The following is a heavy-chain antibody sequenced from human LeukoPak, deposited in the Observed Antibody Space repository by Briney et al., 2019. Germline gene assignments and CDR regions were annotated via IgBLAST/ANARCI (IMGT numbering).Heavy chain of an antibody. CDR2: INPNSGGT. CDR1: GYTFINHW. J-gene: IGHJ6*03. Sequence: ASVKDSCKASGYTFINHWMHWVRQAPGQGLEWMGWINPNSGGTNCAQKFQGRVTMTRDTSINTAYMELSRLRSDDTAVYYCARADIVVVPAAYYYYMDVWGKGTTVTVSS. D-gene: IGHD2-2*01. V-gene: IGHV1-2*02. CDR3: ARADIVVVPAAYYYYMDV.